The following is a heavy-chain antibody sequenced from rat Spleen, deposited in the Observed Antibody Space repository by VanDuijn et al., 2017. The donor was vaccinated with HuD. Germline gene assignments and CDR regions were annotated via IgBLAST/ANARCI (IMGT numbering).Heavy chain of an antibody. Sequence: QVQLKESGPGLVKPSLTLSLTCTVSGFSLSNYGVFWVRQPPGKGLEWMGVIWGNGNANYNSALKSRPSISRDTSKSQVFLKMNNLQTEDTAMYFCARSDYSSPYYFDYWGQGVMVTVSS. CDR1: GFSLSNYG. V-gene: IGHV2S61*01. CDR3: ARSDYSSPYYFDY. D-gene: IGHD1-2*01. CDR2: IWGNGNA. J-gene: IGHJ2*01.